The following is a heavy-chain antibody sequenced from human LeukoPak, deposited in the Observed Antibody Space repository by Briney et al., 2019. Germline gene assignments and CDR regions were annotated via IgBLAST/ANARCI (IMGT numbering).Heavy chain of an antibody. CDR2: IIPIFGTA. CDR3: ARINSNDAFDI. Sequence: ASVKVSCKASGGTFSSYAISWVRQAPGQGLEWMGGIIPIFGTANYAQKLQGRVTITTDESTSTAYMELSSLRSEDTAVYYCARINSNDAFDIWGQGTMVTVSS. D-gene: IGHD4-23*01. CDR1: GGTFSSYA. V-gene: IGHV1-69*05. J-gene: IGHJ3*02.